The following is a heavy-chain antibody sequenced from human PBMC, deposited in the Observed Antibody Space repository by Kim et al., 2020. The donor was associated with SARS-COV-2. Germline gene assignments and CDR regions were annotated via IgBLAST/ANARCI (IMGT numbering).Heavy chain of an antibody. CDR2: IYYSGST. D-gene: IGHD3-3*01. CDR1: GGSISSYY. Sequence: SETLSLTCTVSGGSISSYYWSWIRQPPGKGLEWIGYIYYSGSTNYNPSLKSRVTISVDTSKNQFSLKLSSVTAADTAVYYCARHLRNMGEGLIFGVVIIPAAFDPWGQGTLVNVSS. J-gene: IGHJ5*02. CDR3: ARHLRNMGEGLIFGVVIIPAAFDP. V-gene: IGHV4-59*08.